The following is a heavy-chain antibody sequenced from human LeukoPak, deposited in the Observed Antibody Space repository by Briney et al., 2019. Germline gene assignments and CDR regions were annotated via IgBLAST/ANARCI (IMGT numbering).Heavy chain of an antibody. V-gene: IGHV3-23*01. J-gene: IGHJ6*03. D-gene: IGHD2-2*01. CDR2: ISGSGGST. CDR1: GFTFSSYA. Sequence: HPGGSLRLSCAASGFTFSSYAMSWVRQAPGKGLEWVAAISGSGGSTYYADSVKGRFTISRDHSKNTVYLQMNSLRAEDTAVYYCAKRDCSSSSCFYYYYYMDVWGKGTTVTVAS. CDR3: AKRDCSSSSCFYYYYYMDV.